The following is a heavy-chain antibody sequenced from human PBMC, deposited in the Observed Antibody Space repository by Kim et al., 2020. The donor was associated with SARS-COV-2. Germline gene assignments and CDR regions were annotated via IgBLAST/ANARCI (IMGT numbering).Heavy chain of an antibody. D-gene: IGHD3-10*01. V-gene: IGHV3-9*01. Sequence: SVNGRFTISRETAKNSLYLQRNSLRAEDTALYYCAKEAMFRGVIGAFDIWGQGTMVTVSS. J-gene: IGHJ3*02. CDR3: AKEAMFRGVIGAFDI.